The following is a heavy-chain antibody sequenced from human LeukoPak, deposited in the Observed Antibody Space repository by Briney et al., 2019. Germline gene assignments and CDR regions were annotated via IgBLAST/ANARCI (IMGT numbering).Heavy chain of an antibody. Sequence: VASVKVSCKASGYTFTGYYMHWVRQAPGQGLEWMGWINPNSGGTNYAQKFQGRVTMTRDTSISTAYMELSRLRSDDTAVYYCARLRVDYYGSGSYTDYWGQGTLVTVSS. CDR3: ARLRVDYYGSGSYTDY. J-gene: IGHJ4*02. CDR1: GYTFTGYY. V-gene: IGHV1-2*02. CDR2: INPNSGGT. D-gene: IGHD3-10*01.